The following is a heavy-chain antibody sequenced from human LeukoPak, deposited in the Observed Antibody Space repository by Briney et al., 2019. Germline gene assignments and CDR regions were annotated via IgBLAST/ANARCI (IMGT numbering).Heavy chain of an antibody. CDR2: IYSGGST. V-gene: IGHV3-53*01. Sequence: GGSLRLSCTVSGFTVSSNSMSWVRQAPGKGLEWVSFIYSGGSTHYSDSVKGRFTISRDNSTNTLYLQMNSLRAEDTAVYYCARRAGDYSHPYDSWGQGTLVTVSS. CDR3: ARRAGDYSHPYDS. J-gene: IGHJ4*02. D-gene: IGHD3-22*01. CDR1: GFTVSSNS.